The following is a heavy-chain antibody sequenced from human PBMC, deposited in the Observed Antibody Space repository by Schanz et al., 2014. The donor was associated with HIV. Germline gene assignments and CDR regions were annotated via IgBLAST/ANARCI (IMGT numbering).Heavy chain of an antibody. V-gene: IGHV1-69*01. CDR2: FNVMLRKI. CDR3: AKMARSVAANTNFDY. J-gene: IGHJ4*02. Sequence: QVQLVQSGAEVKKTGSSVKVSCKASGGTFRSNAITWVRQAPGQGLEWIGHFNVMLRKINSAQKFQGRVSMTADPSTNTAYMEMRGLRFEDTAVYYCAKMARSVAANTNFDYWGQGTLVTVSS. CDR1: GGTFRSNA. D-gene: IGHD6-19*01.